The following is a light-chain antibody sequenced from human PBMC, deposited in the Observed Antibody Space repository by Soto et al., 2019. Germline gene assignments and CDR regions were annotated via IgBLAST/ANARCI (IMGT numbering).Light chain of an antibody. V-gene: IGKV1-5*03. CDR1: ESISGW. CDR3: QQYNSYPRT. CDR2: KAS. Sequence: DIQMTQSPSTLSASVGDRVTITCRASESISGWLAWYQQKPGKAPKLVIFKASTLESGVPSRLSGSGSGTEFTLSISSLQPDDFATYYCQQYNSYPRTFGQGTKVEIK. J-gene: IGKJ1*01.